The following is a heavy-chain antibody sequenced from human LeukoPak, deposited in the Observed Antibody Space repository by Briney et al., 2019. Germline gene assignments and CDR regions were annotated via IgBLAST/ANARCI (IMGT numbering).Heavy chain of an antibody. J-gene: IGHJ4*02. CDR2: IYTTGGI. Sequence: PSETLSLTCTVSGGSISSGNYYGSWIRQSAGKGLEWIGRIYTTGGINYNPSLKSRLTISVDTSKNLFSLMLSSVTAADTAVYYCARAEYYDSSGYWGEYWGQGTLVTVSS. CDR1: GGSISSGNYY. D-gene: IGHD3-22*01. V-gene: IGHV4-61*02. CDR3: ARAEYYDSSGYWGEY.